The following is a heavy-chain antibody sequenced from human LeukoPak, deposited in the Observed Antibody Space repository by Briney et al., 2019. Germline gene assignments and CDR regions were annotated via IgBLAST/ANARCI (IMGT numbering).Heavy chain of an antibody. CDR2: IYYSGST. D-gene: IGHD6-13*01. Sequence: SETLSLTCTVSGGSISSYYWSWIRQPPGKGLEWIGYIYYSGSTNHNPSLKSRVTISVDTSKNQFSLKLSSVTAADTAVYYCARDRISSSWYDPWGQGTLVTVSS. J-gene: IGHJ5*02. CDR1: GGSISSYY. V-gene: IGHV4-59*01. CDR3: ARDRISSSWYDP.